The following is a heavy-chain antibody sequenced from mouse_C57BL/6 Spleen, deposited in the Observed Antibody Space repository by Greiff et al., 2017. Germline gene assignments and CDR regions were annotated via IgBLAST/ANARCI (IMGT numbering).Heavy chain of an antibody. Sequence: EVQLQQSGPGLAKPSQTLSLTCSVTGYSITSDYWTWIRKFPGTKLEYMGYISYSGSTYYNPSLKSRISITRNTSKNQYYLQLNSVTTEDTATYYCARRSPSYYDYDNYAMDYWGQGTSVTVSS. CDR1: GYSITSDY. J-gene: IGHJ4*01. D-gene: IGHD2-4*01. CDR2: ISYSGST. CDR3: ARRSPSYYDYDNYAMDY. V-gene: IGHV3-8*01.